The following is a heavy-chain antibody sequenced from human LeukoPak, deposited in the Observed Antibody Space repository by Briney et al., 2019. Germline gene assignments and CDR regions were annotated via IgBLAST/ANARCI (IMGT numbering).Heavy chain of an antibody. J-gene: IGHJ4*02. Sequence: SETLSLTRTLAGGSISSYYWSWIRQPPGKGLEWIGYIYYSGTTNYNPSLKSRVTISVDTSKNQFSLKLSSVTAADTAVYYCARDGGYYYDSSGYYRDWGQGTLVTVSS. V-gene: IGHV4-59*01. CDR1: GGSISSYY. CDR3: ARDGGYYYDSSGYYRD. D-gene: IGHD3-22*01. CDR2: IYYSGTT.